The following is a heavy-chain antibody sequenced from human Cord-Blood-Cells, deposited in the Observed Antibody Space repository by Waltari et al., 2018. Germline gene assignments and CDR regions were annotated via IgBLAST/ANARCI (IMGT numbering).Heavy chain of an antibody. V-gene: IGHV4-59*08. CDR1: GGSLSSSY. Sequence: QVQLQESGPGLVKPSETLSLTCTVSGGSLSSSYWSWTRQPPGKGLEWIGYIYYSGSTNYNPSLKSRVTISVDTSKNQFSLKLSSVTAADTAVYYCARWDRLVGAFDYWGQGTLVTVSS. CDR2: IYYSGST. CDR3: ARWDRLVGAFDY. J-gene: IGHJ4*02. D-gene: IGHD1-26*01.